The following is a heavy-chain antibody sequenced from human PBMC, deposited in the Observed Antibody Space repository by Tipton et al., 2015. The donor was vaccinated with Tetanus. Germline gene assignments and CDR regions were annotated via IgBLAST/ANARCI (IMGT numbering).Heavy chain of an antibody. D-gene: IGHD3-10*01. Sequence: TLSLTCTVSGGSISSDGAYWSWIRQHPGEGLEWIGYIPNSGSTYYNPSLKSRVTISVDTSQKQISLKVNSVTAADTAVYYCARDRGVRGGYYYYHGMDVWGQGTTATVSS. CDR2: IPNSGST. CDR1: GGSISSDGAY. V-gene: IGHV4-31*03. CDR3: ARDRGVRGGYYYYHGMDV. J-gene: IGHJ6*02.